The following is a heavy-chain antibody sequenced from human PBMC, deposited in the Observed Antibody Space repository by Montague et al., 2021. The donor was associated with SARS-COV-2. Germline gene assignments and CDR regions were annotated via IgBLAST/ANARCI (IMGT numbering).Heavy chain of an antibody. CDR1: GGSISSSSYY. J-gene: IGHJ6*02. CDR2: IYYTGST. CDR3: ARDTRIAMLVVVTRYGLDV. V-gene: IGHV4-39*07. D-gene: IGHD3-22*01. Sequence: SETLSLTCTVSGGSISSSSYYWGWIRQPPGKGLGWIGSIYYTGSTYYNPSLKSRVTISVDTSKNQFSLKLSSVTAADTAVYYCARDTRIAMLVVVTRYGLDVWGQGTTVTVSS.